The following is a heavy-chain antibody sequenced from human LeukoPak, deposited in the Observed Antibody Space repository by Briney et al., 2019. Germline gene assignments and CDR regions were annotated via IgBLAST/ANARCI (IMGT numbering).Heavy chain of an antibody. V-gene: IGHV1-3*01. D-gene: IGHD1-26*01. CDR3: ARGAAATWENWFDP. CDR1: GYTFTSYA. Sequence: ASVKVSCKASGYTFTSYAMHWVRQAPGQRLEWMGWINAGNGNTKYSQKFQGRVTITRDTSASTAYMELRSLRSDDTAVYYCARGAAATWENWFDPWGQGTLVTVSS. CDR2: INAGNGNT. J-gene: IGHJ5*02.